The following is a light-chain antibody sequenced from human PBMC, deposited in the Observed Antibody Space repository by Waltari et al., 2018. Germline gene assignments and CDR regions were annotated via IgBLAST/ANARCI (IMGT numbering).Light chain of an antibody. J-gene: IGLJ2*01. Sequence: QSVLTPPPSVSGAPGQRVTISCTGSGSNTGAGYDVHWYQQLPRAAPKLLIYGSTSRPLGVPDRFFGSTSGTSASLAITGLQAEDEADYYCQSYDTSLRVVFGGGTKLTVL. V-gene: IGLV1-40*01. CDR3: QSYDTSLRVV. CDR1: GSNTGAGYD. CDR2: GST.